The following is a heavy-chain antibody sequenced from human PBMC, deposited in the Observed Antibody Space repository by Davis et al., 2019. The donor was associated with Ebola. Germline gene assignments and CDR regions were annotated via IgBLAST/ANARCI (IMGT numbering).Heavy chain of an antibody. CDR2: TYYKSKWYN. V-gene: IGHV6-1*01. CDR1: GDSVSSAG. Sequence: HSQTLSLTCAISGDSVSSAGWNWIRQSPSRGLEWLGRTYYKSKWYNDYAVSVKSRITINPDTSKNQFSLQLNSVTPEDTAVYYCARGWLRTGLDYWGQGAPVTVSS. CDR3: ARGWLRTGLDY. J-gene: IGHJ4*02. D-gene: IGHD3/OR15-3a*01.